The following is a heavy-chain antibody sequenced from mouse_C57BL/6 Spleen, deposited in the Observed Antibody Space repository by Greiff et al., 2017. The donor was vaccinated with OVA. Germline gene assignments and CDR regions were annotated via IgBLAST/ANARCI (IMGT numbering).Heavy chain of an antibody. D-gene: IGHD1-1*01. J-gene: IGHJ2*01. V-gene: IGHV1-82*01. CDR1: GYAFSSSW. CDR3: ARMDYGSSYWYFDY. Sequence: QVQLKESGPELVKPGASVKISCKASGYAFSSSWMNWVKQRPGKGLEWIGRIYPGDGATNYNGKFKGKATLTADKSSSTAYMQLCSLTSEDSAVYFCARMDYGSSYWYFDYWGQGTTLTVSS. CDR2: IYPGDGAT.